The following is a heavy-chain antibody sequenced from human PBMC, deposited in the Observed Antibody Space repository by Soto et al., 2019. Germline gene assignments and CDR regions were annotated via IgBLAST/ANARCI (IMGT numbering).Heavy chain of an antibody. CDR2: INSDGSST. CDR1: GFTFSSYW. CDR3: SKDLRPGDLVF. D-gene: IGHD1-1*01. V-gene: IGHV3-74*01. J-gene: IGHJ4*02. Sequence: LRLSCAASGFTFSSYWMHWVRQAPGKGLVWVSRINSDGSSTSYADSVKGRFTISRDNAKNMLFLHMDNLRGEDSALYYCSKDLRPGDLVFWGQGTLVTVSS.